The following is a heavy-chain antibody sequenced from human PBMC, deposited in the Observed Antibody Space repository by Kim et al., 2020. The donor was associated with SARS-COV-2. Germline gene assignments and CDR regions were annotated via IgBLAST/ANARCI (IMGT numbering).Heavy chain of an antibody. V-gene: IGHV3-11*01. CDR3: ARDSSGKNY. CDR2: ITT. J-gene: IGHJ4*02. Sequence: ITTYYADSVKGRFTISRDNAKNSLYLQMNSLRAEDTAVYYCARDSSGKNYWGQGTLVTVSS. D-gene: IGHD3-22*01.